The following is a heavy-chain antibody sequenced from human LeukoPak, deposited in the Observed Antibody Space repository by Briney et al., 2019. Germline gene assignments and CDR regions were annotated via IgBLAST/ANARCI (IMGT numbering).Heavy chain of an antibody. V-gene: IGHV3-30*02. CDR2: IRFDGRDK. CDR1: GFTFSSYG. Sequence: GGSLRLSCAASGFTFSSYGMNWVRQAPGKGLEWVAFIRFDGRDKYYADSVKGRFTISRDNSESTLDLQMNSLRVEDTAVYYCAKGRYSTSSTFTVNPFDYWGQGILVTVSS. D-gene: IGHD2-2*01. J-gene: IGHJ4*02. CDR3: AKGRYSTSSTFTVNPFDY.